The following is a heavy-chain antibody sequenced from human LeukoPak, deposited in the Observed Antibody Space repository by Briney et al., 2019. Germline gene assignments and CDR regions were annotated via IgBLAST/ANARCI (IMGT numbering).Heavy chain of an antibody. Sequence: PSETLSLTCTVSGGSISSSSYYWGWIRQPPGKGLEWIGSIYYSGSTYYNPSLKSRVTISADTSKNQFSLKLSSVTAADTAVYYCARQRGIAARTFDYWGQGTLVTVSS. D-gene: IGHD6-6*01. CDR3: ARQRGIAARTFDY. CDR2: IYYSGST. J-gene: IGHJ4*02. CDR1: GGSISSSSYY. V-gene: IGHV4-39*01.